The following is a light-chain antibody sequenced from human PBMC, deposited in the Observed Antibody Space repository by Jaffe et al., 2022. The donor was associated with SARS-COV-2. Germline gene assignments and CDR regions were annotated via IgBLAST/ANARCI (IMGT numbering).Light chain of an antibody. Sequence: QSALTQPRSVSGSPGLSVTISCTGTSGDVGGYHYVSWYQQHPGKAPKLMIYDVNQRPSGVPDRFSGSKSGNTASLTISGLQAEDEADYYCCSYAGSYTLVFGGGTTLTVL. J-gene: IGLJ3*02. CDR1: SGDVGGYHY. V-gene: IGLV2-11*01. CDR3: CSYAGSYTLV. CDR2: DVN.